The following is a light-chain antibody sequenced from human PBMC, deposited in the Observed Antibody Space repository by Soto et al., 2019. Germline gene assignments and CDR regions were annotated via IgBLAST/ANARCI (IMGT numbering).Light chain of an antibody. J-gene: IGLJ1*01. V-gene: IGLV2-14*01. CDR3: NLYSTRSPFF. CDR1: SSDVGGYNY. CDR2: DVS. Sequence: QSALTQPASVSGSPGQPITISCTGTSSDVGGYNYVSWYQQHPGKAPKVMIYDVSNRPSGVSNRFSGSKSGNTASLTISGLQPGDEGCYYFNLYSTRSPFFFGTGAKGTVL.